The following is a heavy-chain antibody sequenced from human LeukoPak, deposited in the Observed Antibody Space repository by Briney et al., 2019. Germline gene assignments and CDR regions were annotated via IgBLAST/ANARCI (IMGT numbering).Heavy chain of an antibody. CDR2: ISSTNGYI. V-gene: IGHV3-21*01. Sequence: GGSLRLSCAASGFTFSSYSMNWVRQAPGKGLEWVSYISSTNGYIYYADSVRGRFTISRDNAKNSLYLQMNSLRAEDTAVYYCASGCGGDCYGAFDIWGQGTMVTVSS. CDR3: ASGCGGDCYGAFDI. J-gene: IGHJ3*02. D-gene: IGHD2-21*02. CDR1: GFTFSSYS.